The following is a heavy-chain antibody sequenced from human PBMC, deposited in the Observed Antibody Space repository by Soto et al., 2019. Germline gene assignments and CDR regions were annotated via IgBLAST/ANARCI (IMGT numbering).Heavy chain of an antibody. CDR3: ARPATYYDILTGYHHDAFDI. CDR2: IYPGDSDT. CDR1: GYSFTSYW. D-gene: IGHD3-9*01. J-gene: IGHJ3*02. V-gene: IGHV5-51*01. Sequence: GESLKISCKGSGYSFTSYWIGWVRQMPGKGLEWMGIIYPGDSDTRYSPSFQGQVTISADKSISTAYLQWSSLKASDTAMYYCARPATYYDILTGYHHDAFDIWGQGTMVTVSS.